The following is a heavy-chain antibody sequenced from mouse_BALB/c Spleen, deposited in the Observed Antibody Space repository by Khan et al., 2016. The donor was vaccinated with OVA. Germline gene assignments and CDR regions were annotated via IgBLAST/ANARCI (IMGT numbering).Heavy chain of an antibody. CDR3: APGGTYYVSFDY. V-gene: IGHV1S136*01. J-gene: IGHJ3*01. Sequence: EVQLQQSGPELVKPGASVKMSCKASGYTFTSYVMHWVKQKPGLGLEWIGYIYPFNDDTKYTEKFKGKATLTTDKSSSTAYMELTSLTSEDSADYYCAPGGTYYVSFDYWGQGTLVTVSA. CDR2: IYPFNDDT. D-gene: IGHD1-1*01. CDR1: GYTFTSYV.